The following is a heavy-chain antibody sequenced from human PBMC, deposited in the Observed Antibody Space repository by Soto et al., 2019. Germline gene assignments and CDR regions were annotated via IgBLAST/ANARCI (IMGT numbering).Heavy chain of an antibody. D-gene: IGHD2-15*01. Sequence: EVQLVESGGGLVQPGGSLRLSCAAPGFTFSSYSMNWFRQAPGKGLEWVSYIRSSSSTIYYADYVKGRFTISRDNAKNSLYLQMNSLRAEDTAVYYCARDTKKGYCSGGSCYDFYYYYYMDVWGKGTTVTVSS. CDR2: IRSSSSTI. V-gene: IGHV3-48*01. J-gene: IGHJ6*03. CDR1: GFTFSSYS. CDR3: ARDTKKGYCSGGSCYDFYYYYYMDV.